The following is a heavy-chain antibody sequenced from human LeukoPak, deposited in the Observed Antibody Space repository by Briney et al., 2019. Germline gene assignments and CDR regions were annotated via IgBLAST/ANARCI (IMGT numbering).Heavy chain of an antibody. CDR2: IYYSGSA. J-gene: IGHJ4*02. CDR1: GGSVSNGNYY. V-gene: IGHV4-61*01. Sequence: SETLSLTCTVSGGSVSNGNYYWSWLRQPPGKALEWIGYIYYSGSANYNPSLEGRVTISVDTSRNQFSVKLSSVTAADTAVYYCARSQNYYGSGDYWSQGTLVTVSS. CDR3: ARSQNYYGSGDY. D-gene: IGHD3-10*01.